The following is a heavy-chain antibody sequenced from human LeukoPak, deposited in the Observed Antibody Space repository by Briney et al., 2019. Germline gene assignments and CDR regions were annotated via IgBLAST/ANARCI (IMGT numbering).Heavy chain of an antibody. CDR3: AKTIYSSGWVDYFDY. CDR2: ISGSGGST. D-gene: IGHD6-19*01. Sequence: GSLRLSCAASGFTFSSYAMSWVRQAPGKGLEWVSAISGSGGSTYYADSVKGRFTISRDNSKNTLYLQMNSLRAEDTAVYYCAKTIYSSGWVDYFDYWGQGTLATVSS. V-gene: IGHV3-23*01. J-gene: IGHJ4*02. CDR1: GFTFSSYA.